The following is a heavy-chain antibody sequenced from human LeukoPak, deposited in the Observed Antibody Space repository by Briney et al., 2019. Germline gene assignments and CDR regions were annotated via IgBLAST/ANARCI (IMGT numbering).Heavy chain of an antibody. Sequence: GGSLRLSCVASGFTFSSYAMHWVRQAPGKGLEYVSAISSNGGSTYYANSVKGRFTISRDNSKNTLYLQMGSLRAEDMAVYYCARGETPVDYWGQGTLVTVSS. V-gene: IGHV3-64*01. CDR1: GFTFSSYA. CDR2: ISSNGGST. CDR3: ARGETPVDY. J-gene: IGHJ4*02.